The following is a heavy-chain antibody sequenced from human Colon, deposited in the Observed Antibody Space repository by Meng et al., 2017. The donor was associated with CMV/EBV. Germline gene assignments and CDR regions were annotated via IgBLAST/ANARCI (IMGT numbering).Heavy chain of an antibody. CDR3: TREKTRSSAIVVAGREGGFFDY. Sequence: WMRWVRQAPGKGLVWVSRISADSNNTNYADYVKGRFTMSRDNTKNTVYMQMNSLTPEDTAVYYCTREKTRSSAIVVAGREGGFFDYWGQGTLVTVSS. J-gene: IGHJ4*02. V-gene: IGHV3-74*01. D-gene: IGHD6-13*01. CDR2: ISADSNNT. CDR1: W.